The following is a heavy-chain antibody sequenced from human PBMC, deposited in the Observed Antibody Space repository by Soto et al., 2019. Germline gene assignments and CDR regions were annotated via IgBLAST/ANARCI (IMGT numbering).Heavy chain of an antibody. Sequence: GGSLRLSCAASGFTFSSYAMSWVRQAPGKGLEWVSVISGSGGSTYYADSVKGRFTISRDNSKNTLYLQMNSLRAEDTAVYYCAKDPTGRITIFGAVPHPFGMDVWGQGTTVTVSS. CDR3: AKDPTGRITIFGAVPHPFGMDV. V-gene: IGHV3-23*01. CDR1: GFTFSSYA. J-gene: IGHJ6*02. D-gene: IGHD3-3*01. CDR2: ISGSGGST.